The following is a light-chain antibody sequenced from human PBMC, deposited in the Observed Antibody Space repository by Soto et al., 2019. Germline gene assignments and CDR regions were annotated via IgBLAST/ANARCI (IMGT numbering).Light chain of an antibody. CDR1: QSVSNN. V-gene: IGKV3-15*01. CDR2: GAS. Sequence: EIVMTQSPATLSVSPGERATLSCRASQSVSNNVAWYQKKPGQAPRLLIYGASTRATGIPARFSGSGSGTEFTLTSSSLQSEDFAFYYCQQYNNWWTFGQGTRVDI. CDR3: QQYNNWWT. J-gene: IGKJ1*01.